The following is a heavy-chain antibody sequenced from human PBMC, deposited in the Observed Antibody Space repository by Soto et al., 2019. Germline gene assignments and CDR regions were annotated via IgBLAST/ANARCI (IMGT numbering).Heavy chain of an antibody. CDR1: GYTFTNYF. J-gene: IGHJ4*02. Sequence: QGQLVQSGTEVKKPGASVKVSCKASGYTFTNYFIHWMRQAPGQGLEWMGRINPSDGSTTYAQKFQGRITMTRDSSTSTVYMEQSSLRSEGTAVYYCARGGPEMATIGSFDYWGQGTLVTVSS. V-gene: IGHV1-46*01. D-gene: IGHD5-12*01. CDR3: ARGGPEMATIGSFDY. CDR2: INPSDGST.